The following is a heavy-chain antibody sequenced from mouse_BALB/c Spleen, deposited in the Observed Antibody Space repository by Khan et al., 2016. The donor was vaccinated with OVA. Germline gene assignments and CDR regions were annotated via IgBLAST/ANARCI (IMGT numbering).Heavy chain of an antibody. CDR3: AGEKYGNYWGAMDY. D-gene: IGHD2-10*02. Sequence: QVRLQQSGTELVRPGASVKLSCKTSGYIFTSYWIHWVKQRSGQGLEWIARIYPGTGSTYYNEKFKGKATLTADKSSSTAYMQLSSLTSEDSAVEFCAGEKYGNYWGAMDYWGQGTSVTVSS. J-gene: IGHJ4*01. CDR1: GYIFTSYW. CDR2: IYPGTGST. V-gene: IGHV1-76*01.